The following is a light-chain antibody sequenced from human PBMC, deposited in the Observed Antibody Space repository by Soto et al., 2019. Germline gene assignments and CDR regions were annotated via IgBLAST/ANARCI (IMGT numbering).Light chain of an antibody. V-gene: IGLV1-40*01. CDR1: SSNIGAEYD. CDR3: QSYDSSLTTFV. J-gene: IGLJ1*01. Sequence: QSVLTQPPSVSGAPGQRVAISCTGSSSNIGAEYDVHWYQQLPGTAPKRLIYGDNNRPSGVPDRFSGSKSGTPASLAITGLQPEDEADYYCQSYDSSLTTFVFGTGTKV. CDR2: GDN.